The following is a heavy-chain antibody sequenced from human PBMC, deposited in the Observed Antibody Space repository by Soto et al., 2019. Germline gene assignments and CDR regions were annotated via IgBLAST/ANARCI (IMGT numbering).Heavy chain of an antibody. CDR3: TRDASRDSSARGWFDP. CDR2: ISSNSAYI. CDR1: LLTFRIFN. J-gene: IGHJ5*02. V-gene: IGHV3-21*01. D-gene: IGHD6-13*01. Sequence: RPLLRDWAPSLLTFRIFNMDWVRQAPGRGLEWVSTISSNSAYIYYTDALRGRFTISRDNAKNSLHLQMNSLRAEDTAVYYCTRDASRDSSARGWFDPWGPGTLVTVSS.